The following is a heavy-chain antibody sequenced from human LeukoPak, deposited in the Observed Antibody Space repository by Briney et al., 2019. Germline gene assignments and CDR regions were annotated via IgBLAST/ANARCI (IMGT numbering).Heavy chain of an antibody. Sequence: GASVKVSCKASSYTFTSYGISWVRQAPGQGLEWMGWISAYNGNTNYAQKLQGRVTMTTDTSTSTAYMELRSLRSDDTAVYYCARESYYYDSSGPDDYWGQGTLVTVSS. CDR2: ISAYNGNT. CDR3: ARESYYYDSSGPDDY. D-gene: IGHD3-22*01. V-gene: IGHV1-18*01. CDR1: SYTFTSYG. J-gene: IGHJ4*02.